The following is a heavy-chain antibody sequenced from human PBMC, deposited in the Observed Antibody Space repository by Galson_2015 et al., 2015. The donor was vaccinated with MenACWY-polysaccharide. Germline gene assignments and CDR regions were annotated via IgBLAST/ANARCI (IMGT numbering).Heavy chain of an antibody. V-gene: IGHV3-53*01. CDR2: IYSDGST. CDR3: ARTIVDIAFDY. D-gene: IGHD5-12*01. CDR1: GLTVSSKY. Sequence: SLRLSCAASGLTVSSKYMSWVRQAPGKGLEWVSVIYSDGSTSYADSVKGRFTISRDNSRNTVYLQMNSLRAEDTAVYYCARTIVDIAFDYWGQGTLVYVSS. J-gene: IGHJ4*02.